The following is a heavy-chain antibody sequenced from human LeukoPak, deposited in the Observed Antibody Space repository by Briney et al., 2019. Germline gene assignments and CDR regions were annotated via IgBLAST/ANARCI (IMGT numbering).Heavy chain of an antibody. CDR2: ISSSSSTI. D-gene: IGHD3-10*01. CDR1: GFTFSDFY. J-gene: IGHJ4*02. Sequence: GGSLRLSCAVSGFTFSDFYMSWIRQAPGKGLQWVSYISSSSSTIYYADSVKGRFTISRDNAKNSLYLQMNSLRAEDTAVYYCARALWFGETFPAYWGQGTLVTVSS. V-gene: IGHV3-11*04. CDR3: ARALWFGETFPAY.